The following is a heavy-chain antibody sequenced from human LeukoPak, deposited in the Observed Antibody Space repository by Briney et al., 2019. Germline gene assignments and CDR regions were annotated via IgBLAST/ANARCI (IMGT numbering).Heavy chain of an antibody. J-gene: IGHJ4*02. CDR1: GFTFDNYA. D-gene: IGHD3-10*01. CDR3: AKDMNSYGSGSSYNPWGPFDS. Sequence: GGSLRLSCAASGFTFDNYAMHWVRQAPGKGLEWVSGIAWNSGNTGFADSVTGRFTISRDNAENSLYLQMNSLTPEDTAFYFFAKDMNSYGSGSSYNPWGPFDSWGQGTLVTVSS. V-gene: IGHV3-9*01. CDR2: IAWNSGNT.